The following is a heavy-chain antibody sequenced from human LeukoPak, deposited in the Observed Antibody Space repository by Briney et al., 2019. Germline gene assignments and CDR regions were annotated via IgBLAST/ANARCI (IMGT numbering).Heavy chain of an antibody. V-gene: IGHV3-23*01. Sequence: GGSLRLSCAASGFTFSSYAMSWVRQAPGKGLEWVSTISDSGSSTYFAASVKGRFAISRDNSKYTLYLQMNSLRAEDTAVYYCAKDLGYSGSSSDWGQGTLVTVSS. D-gene: IGHD1-26*01. CDR1: GFTFSSYA. CDR2: ISDSGSST. J-gene: IGHJ4*02. CDR3: AKDLGYSGSSSD.